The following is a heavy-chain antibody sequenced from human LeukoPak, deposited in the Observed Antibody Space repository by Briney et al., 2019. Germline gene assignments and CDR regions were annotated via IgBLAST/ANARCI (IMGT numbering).Heavy chain of an antibody. CDR3: ARDDSLGGFDY. CDR2: ISYDGSNK. J-gene: IGHJ4*02. CDR1: GFTFSSYA. Sequence: GGSLRLSCAASGFTFSSYAMSWVRQAPGKGLEWVAVISYDGSNKYYADSVKGRFTISRDNSKNTLYLQMNSLRAEDTAVYYCARDDSLGGFDYWGQGTLVTVSS. V-gene: IGHV3-30-3*01. D-gene: IGHD3-16*01.